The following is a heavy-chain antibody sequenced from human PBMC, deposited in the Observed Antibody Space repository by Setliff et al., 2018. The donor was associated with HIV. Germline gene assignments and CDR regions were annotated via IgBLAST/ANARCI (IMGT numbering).Heavy chain of an antibody. D-gene: IGHD3-10*01. V-gene: IGHV3-48*01. Sequence: GGSLRLSCAASGFTFSSYSMNWVRQAPGKSLEWVSYISSSGNSIYYADSVKGRFSISRDNAKNSLYLQMNGLRAEDTAVYYCVRDWLVREIIAVYYFDHWGQGTLVTVSS. J-gene: IGHJ4*02. CDR1: GFTFSSYS. CDR2: ISSSGNSI. CDR3: VRDWLVREIIAVYYFDH.